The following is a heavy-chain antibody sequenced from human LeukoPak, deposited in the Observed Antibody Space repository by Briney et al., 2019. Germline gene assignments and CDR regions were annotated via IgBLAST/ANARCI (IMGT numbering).Heavy chain of an antibody. CDR1: GFTFSSYG. CDR3: AKGRGGIPIYYFDN. Sequence: GGSLRLSCAASGFTFSSYGMHWVRQAPGKGLEWVAVISYDGSNKYYADSVKGRFTISRDNSKNTLYLQMNSLRAEDTAVYYCAKGRGGIPIYYFDNWGQGTLVTVSS. D-gene: IGHD1-14*01. J-gene: IGHJ4*02. CDR2: ISYDGSNK. V-gene: IGHV3-30*18.